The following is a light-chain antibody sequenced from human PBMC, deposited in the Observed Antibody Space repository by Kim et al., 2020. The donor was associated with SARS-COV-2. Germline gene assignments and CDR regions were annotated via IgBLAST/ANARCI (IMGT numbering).Light chain of an antibody. Sequence: YELTQPPSVSVAPGKTARITCGGNNIGSKSVHWYQQKPGQAPVLVIYYDSDRPSGIPERFSGSNSGNTATLTISRVEAGDEADYYCQVWDSSSDHRVFGGGTKLSVL. CDR2: YDS. CDR1: NIGSKS. J-gene: IGLJ3*02. V-gene: IGLV3-21*04. CDR3: QVWDSSSDHRV.